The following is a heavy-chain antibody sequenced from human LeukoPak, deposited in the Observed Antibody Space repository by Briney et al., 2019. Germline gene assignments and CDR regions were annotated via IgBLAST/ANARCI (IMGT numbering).Heavy chain of an antibody. CDR2: ISSNGGST. D-gene: IGHD4-17*01. J-gene: IGHJ4*02. Sequence: GGSLRLSCAASGFTFTTYCMSWVRQAPGKGLEYVSAISSNGGSTYYANSVKGRFTISRDNSKNTLYLQMGSLRAEDMAVYYCASLTTGYWGQGTLVTVSS. CDR3: ASLTTGY. V-gene: IGHV3-64*01. CDR1: GFTFTTYC.